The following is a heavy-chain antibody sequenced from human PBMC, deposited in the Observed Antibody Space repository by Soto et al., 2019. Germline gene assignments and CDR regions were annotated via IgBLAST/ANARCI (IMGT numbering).Heavy chain of an antibody. Sequence: GESLKISCAASGFSFRGYFMSWLRQAPGKGLEWFSYIGPYGNSIYYADAVKGRFTISRDDATKSLHLHMNSLRTDDTAVYYCARDDHTYGVYWGQGTPVTVSS. CDR3: ARDDHTYGVY. V-gene: IGHV3-11*01. J-gene: IGHJ4*02. CDR2: IGPYGNSI. D-gene: IGHD2-21*01. CDR1: GFSFRGYF.